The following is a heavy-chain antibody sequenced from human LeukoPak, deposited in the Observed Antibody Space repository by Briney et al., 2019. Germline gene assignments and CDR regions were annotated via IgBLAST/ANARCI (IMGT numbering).Heavy chain of an antibody. D-gene: IGHD3-22*01. Sequence: GGSLRLSCAASGFTFSSYGMHWVRQAPGKGLEWVAVISYDGSNKYYADSVKGRFTISRDNSKNTLYLQMNSLRAEDTAVYYCAKGPHYDSSGYAPLHYWGQGTLVSVSS. V-gene: IGHV3-30*18. CDR1: GFTFSSYG. CDR2: ISYDGSNK. J-gene: IGHJ4*02. CDR3: AKGPHYDSSGYAPLHY.